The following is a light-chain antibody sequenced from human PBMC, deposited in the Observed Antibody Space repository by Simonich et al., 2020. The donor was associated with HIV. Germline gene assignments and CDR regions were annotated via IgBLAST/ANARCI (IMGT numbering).Light chain of an antibody. CDR1: QRLSCN. J-gene: IGKJ1*01. CDR3: QQYSKWSKT. Sequence: EIVMTQSPVTLSVSPGERATLSCRTSQRLSCNLAWYTQKPGPAPRLLIYGASIRATGIPARFSGSGSGTEFTLTISSMQSEDFAVYYCQQYSKWSKTFGQGTKVEIK. CDR2: GAS. V-gene: IGKV3-15*01.